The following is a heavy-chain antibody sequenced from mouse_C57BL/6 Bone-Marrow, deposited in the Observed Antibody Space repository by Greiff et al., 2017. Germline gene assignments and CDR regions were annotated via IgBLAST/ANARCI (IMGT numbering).Heavy chain of an antibody. CDR3: ARPSYYYGSSSFDY. J-gene: IGHJ2*01. CDR2: IHPNSGST. D-gene: IGHD1-1*01. Sequence: VQLQQSGAELVKPGASVKLSCKASGYTFTSYWMHWVKQRPGQGLEWIGMIHPNSGSTNYNEKFKSKATLTVDKSSSTAYMQLSSLTSEDSAVYYCARPSYYYGSSSFDYWGQGTTLTVSS. V-gene: IGHV1-64*01. CDR1: GYTFTSYW.